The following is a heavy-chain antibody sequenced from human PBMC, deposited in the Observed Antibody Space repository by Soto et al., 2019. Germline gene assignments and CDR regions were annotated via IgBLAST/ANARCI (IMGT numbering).Heavy chain of an antibody. Sequence: QVQLQESGPGLVKPSGTLSLTCAVSGGSISTSNWWSWVRQPPGKGLEWIGEGYHSGSTNYNPSFKRRLAMSVDKSRNQFSLKWHSVTAADTALYYCARASTGGPRFDYWGRGSLVTVSS. J-gene: IGHJ4*02. CDR1: GGSISTSNW. V-gene: IGHV4-4*02. CDR3: ARASTGGPRFDY. CDR2: GYHSGST. D-gene: IGHD2-8*02.